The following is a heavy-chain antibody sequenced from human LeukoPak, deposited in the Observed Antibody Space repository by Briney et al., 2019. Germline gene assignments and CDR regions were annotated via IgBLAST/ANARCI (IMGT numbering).Heavy chain of an antibody. Sequence: GGSLRLSCTVSGFSLSSYALSWVRRAPGKGLEWVSATSSSDAGKYYADSVRGRFTISRDNSKNTLYLQMNSLRAEDTAVYYCAGRYDSSGYPLHWGQGTPVTVSS. CDR3: AGRYDSSGYPLH. V-gene: IGHV3-23*01. D-gene: IGHD3-22*01. CDR2: TSSSDAGK. J-gene: IGHJ4*02. CDR1: GFSLSSYA.